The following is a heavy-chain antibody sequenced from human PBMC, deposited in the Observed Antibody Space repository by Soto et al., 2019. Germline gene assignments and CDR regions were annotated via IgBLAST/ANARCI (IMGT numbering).Heavy chain of an antibody. J-gene: IGHJ5*02. CDR3: ARDRIDGFDP. D-gene: IGHD3-9*01. CDR2: INHSGST. Sequence: SETLSLTCAVYGGSFSGYYWSWIRQPPGKGLEWIGEINHSGSTNYNPSLKSRVTISVDTSKNQFSLKLSSVTAADTSVYYCARDRIDGFDPWSQGTLVTVSS. V-gene: IGHV4-34*01. CDR1: GGSFSGYY.